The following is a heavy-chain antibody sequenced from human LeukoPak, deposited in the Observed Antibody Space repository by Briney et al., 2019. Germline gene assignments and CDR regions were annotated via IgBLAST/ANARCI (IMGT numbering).Heavy chain of an antibody. J-gene: IGHJ6*03. CDR3: ASPRLAGLRFYYYYYIDV. CDR1: GFTFSDYY. Sequence: GGSLRLSCAASGFTFSDYYMSWIRQAPGKGLEWVSYISSSGSTIYYADSVKGRFTISRDNAKNSLYLQMNSLRAEDTAVYYCASPRLAGLRFYYYYYIDVWGKGTTVTVSS. V-gene: IGHV3-11*04. CDR2: ISSSGSTI. D-gene: IGHD5-12*01.